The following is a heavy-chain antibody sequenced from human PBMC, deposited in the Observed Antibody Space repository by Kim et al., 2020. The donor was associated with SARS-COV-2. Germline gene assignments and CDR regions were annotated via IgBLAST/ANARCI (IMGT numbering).Heavy chain of an antibody. CDR2: IYPDDSDT. J-gene: IGHJ6*02. CDR1: GYRFISYW. Sequence: GESLKISCKGSGYRFISYWIGWVRQMPGKGLEWMGIIYPDDSDTTYSPSFQGQVTISADKSISTAYLQWSSLKASDTAIYYCARAPCSSSSCYNSYYAMDVWGHGTPLTVSS. CDR3: ARAPCSSSSCYNSYYAMDV. V-gene: IGHV5-51*01. D-gene: IGHD2-2*02.